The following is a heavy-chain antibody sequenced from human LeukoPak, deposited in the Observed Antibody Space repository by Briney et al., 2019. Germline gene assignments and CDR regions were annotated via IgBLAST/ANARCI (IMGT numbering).Heavy chain of an antibody. V-gene: IGHV3-20*04. CDR1: GFTFDDYG. Sequence: GGSLRLSCAASGFTFDDYGMNWVRQAPGKGQERISGIHWNGDTTNYAASVEGRFTISRDNAKNSLYLQMNSLRAEDTALYYCARGLRYYYYYYMDVWGKGTTVTVSS. J-gene: IGHJ6*03. CDR2: IHWNGDTT. CDR3: ARGLRYYYYYYMDV. D-gene: IGHD3-9*01.